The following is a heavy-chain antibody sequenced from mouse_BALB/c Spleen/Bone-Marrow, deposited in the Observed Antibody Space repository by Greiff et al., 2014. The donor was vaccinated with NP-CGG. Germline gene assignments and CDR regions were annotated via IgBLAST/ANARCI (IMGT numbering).Heavy chain of an antibody. J-gene: IGHJ4*01. V-gene: IGHV5-9-4*01. CDR2: ISSGGSYT. CDR3: TRDQFITTATRAMDY. Sequence: EVKLVESGGGLVKPGGSLKLSCAASGFTFSSYVMSWVRQSPEKRLEWVAEISSGGSYTYYPDTVTGRFTISRDNAKNTLYLEMSSLRSEDTAKYYCTRDQFITTATRAMDYWGQGTSVTVSS. D-gene: IGHD1-2*01. CDR1: GFTFSSYV.